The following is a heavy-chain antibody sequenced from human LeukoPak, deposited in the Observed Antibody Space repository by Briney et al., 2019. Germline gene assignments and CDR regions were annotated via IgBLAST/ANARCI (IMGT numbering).Heavy chain of an antibody. J-gene: IGHJ6*03. CDR2: ISSGSSYI. CDR3: AKLXGYYGSGSPSSYYYYMDV. D-gene: IGHD3-10*01. CDR1: GFTFSSYS. Sequence: KPGGSLRLSCAASGFTFSSYSMNWVRQAPGKGLEWVSSISSGSSYIYYADSVKGRFTISRDNAKNSLYLQMNSLRAEDTAVYYCAKLXGYYGSGSPSSYYYYMDVWGKGXTVTV. V-gene: IGHV3-21*01.